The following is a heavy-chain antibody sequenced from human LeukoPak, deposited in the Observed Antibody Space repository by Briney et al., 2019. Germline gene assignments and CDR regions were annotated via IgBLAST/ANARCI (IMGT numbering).Heavy chain of an antibody. CDR3: ASLPQGGQNDY. V-gene: IGHV3-48*04. CDR2: ISSSSSTI. D-gene: IGHD2-15*01. CDR1: GFTFSLYT. J-gene: IGHJ4*02. Sequence: PGGSLRLSCAASGFTFSLYTMNWVRQAPGKGLEWVSYISSSSSTIYYADSVKGRFTISRDNAKNSLYLQMNSLRAEDTAVYYCASLPQGGQNDYWGQGTLVTVSS.